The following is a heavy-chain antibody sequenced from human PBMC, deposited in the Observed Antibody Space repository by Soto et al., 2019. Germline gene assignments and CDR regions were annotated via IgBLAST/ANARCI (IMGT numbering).Heavy chain of an antibody. CDR3: ARVLRYFDWYYYGMDV. D-gene: IGHD3-9*01. Sequence: QVQLVQSGAEVKKPGSSVKVSCKASGGTFSSNAITWVRQPPGQGLGWLGGIIPIFGTANYAQKFQGRVTITADESTSTAYMELSSLRSEDTAVYYCARVLRYFDWYYYGMDVWGQGTTVTVSS. CDR1: GGTFSSNA. J-gene: IGHJ6*02. V-gene: IGHV1-69*01. CDR2: IIPIFGTA.